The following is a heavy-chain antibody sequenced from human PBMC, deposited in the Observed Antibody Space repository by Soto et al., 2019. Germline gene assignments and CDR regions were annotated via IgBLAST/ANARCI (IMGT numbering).Heavy chain of an antibody. CDR2: IYYSGST. Sequence: SETLSLTCTVSGGSISSGDYYWSWIRQPPGKGLEWIGYIYYSGSTYYNPSLKSRVTISVDTSKNQFSLKLSSVPAADPAVYYCARDGRRVPAAPGFDPWGQGTLVTVSS. V-gene: IGHV4-30-4*01. CDR3: ARDGRRVPAAPGFDP. CDR1: GGSISSGDYY. J-gene: IGHJ5*02. D-gene: IGHD2-2*01.